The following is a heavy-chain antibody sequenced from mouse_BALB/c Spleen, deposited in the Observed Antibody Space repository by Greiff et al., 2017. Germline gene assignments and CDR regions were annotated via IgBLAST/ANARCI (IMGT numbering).Heavy chain of an antibody. J-gene: IGHJ3*01. CDR3: ARHQTARDSWFAY. CDR1: GFTFSSYT. Sequence: EVKLQESGGGLVQPGGSLKLSCAASGFTFSSYTMSWVRQTPEKRLEWVAYISNGGGSTYYPDTVKGRFTISRDNAKNTLYLQMSSLKSEDTAMYYCARHQTARDSWFAYWGQGTLVTVSA. CDR2: ISNGGGST. V-gene: IGHV5-12-2*01. D-gene: IGHD3-2*01.